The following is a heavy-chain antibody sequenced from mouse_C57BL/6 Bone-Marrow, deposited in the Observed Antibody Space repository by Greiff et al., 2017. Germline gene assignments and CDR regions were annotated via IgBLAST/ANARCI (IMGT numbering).Heavy chain of an antibody. D-gene: IGHD2-2*01. V-gene: IGHV5-15*01. CDR3: ERRVSEDYAMDY. CDR2: ISNLAYSI. Sequence: EVMLVESGGGLVQPGGSLKLSCAASGFTFSDYGMAWVRQAPRKGPEWVAFISNLAYSIYYADTVTGRFTISRENAKNTLYLEMSSLRSEDTAMYYCERRVSEDYAMDYWGQGTSVTVSS. CDR1: GFTFSDYG. J-gene: IGHJ4*01.